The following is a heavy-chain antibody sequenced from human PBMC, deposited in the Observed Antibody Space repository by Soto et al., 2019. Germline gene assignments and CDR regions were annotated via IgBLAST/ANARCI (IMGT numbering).Heavy chain of an antibody. Sequence: QVQLVQSGAEVKKPGASVKVSCKASGYTFTSYGISWVRQAPGQGPEWMGWISAYNGNTNYAQKLQGRVTMTTDTSTSTAYMGLRSVRSDDTAVYYCARASRAVAGENALVLAAEYFQHWGQGTLVTVSS. V-gene: IGHV1-18*01. D-gene: IGHD6-19*01. CDR1: GYTFTSYG. J-gene: IGHJ1*01. CDR3: ARASRAVAGENALVLAAEYFQH. CDR2: ISAYNGNT.